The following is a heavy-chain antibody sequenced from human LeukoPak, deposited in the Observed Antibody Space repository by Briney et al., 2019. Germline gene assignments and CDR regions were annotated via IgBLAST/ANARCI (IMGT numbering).Heavy chain of an antibody. Sequence: SETLSLTCTVSGGSISSYYWTWIRQPPGKGLEWIGYIYYSGYTNHNPSLESRVTISVDTSKNQFSLKLTSVTAADTAVYYCARAVANTNYAFDIWGQGTMVTVSS. CDR3: ARAVANTNYAFDI. D-gene: IGHD6-19*01. CDR1: GGSISSYY. J-gene: IGHJ3*02. V-gene: IGHV4-59*08. CDR2: IYYSGYT.